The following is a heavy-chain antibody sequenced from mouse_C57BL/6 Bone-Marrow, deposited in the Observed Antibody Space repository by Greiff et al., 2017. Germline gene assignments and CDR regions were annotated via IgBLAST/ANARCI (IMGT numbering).Heavy chain of an antibody. CDR1: GFTFSDYY. D-gene: IGHD4-1*01. Sequence: EVKLMESGGGLVQPGGSLKLSCAASGFTFSDYYMYWVRQTPEKRLEWVAYISNGGGSTYYPDTVKGRFTISRDNAKNTRYLQMSRLKSEDTAMYYCARLWDGAWFSYWGQGTLVTVSA. CDR3: ARLWDGAWFSY. J-gene: IGHJ3*01. CDR2: ISNGGGST. V-gene: IGHV5-12*01.